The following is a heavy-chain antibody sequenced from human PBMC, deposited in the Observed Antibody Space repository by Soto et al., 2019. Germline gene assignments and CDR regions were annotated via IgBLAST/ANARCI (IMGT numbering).Heavy chain of an antibody. V-gene: IGHV3-48*01. CDR3: ARPSCGGDCYSPVY. J-gene: IGHJ4*02. Sequence: EVQLVESGGGLVQPGGSLRLSCAASGFIFSNYNMYWVRQAPGKGLEWVSYISSSSNTIYYADSVKGRFTISRDNAKNSLYLQMNSLRAEDTAVYYCARPSCGGDCYSPVYWGQGTLVTVSS. D-gene: IGHD2-21*02. CDR2: ISSSSNTI. CDR1: GFIFSNYN.